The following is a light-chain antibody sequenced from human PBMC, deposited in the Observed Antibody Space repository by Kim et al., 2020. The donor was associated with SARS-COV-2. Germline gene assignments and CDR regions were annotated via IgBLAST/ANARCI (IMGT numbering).Light chain of an antibody. Sequence: GDRVTITCRTSQNIRTYLNWYQQRPGKAPKLLIYASSSLQSEVPSRFSGSGSGADFTLTIAGLQADDFATYHCQQTYSNPPTFGGGPKV. V-gene: IGKV1-39*01. CDR1: QNIRTY. J-gene: IGKJ4*01. CDR2: ASS. CDR3: QQTYSNPPT.